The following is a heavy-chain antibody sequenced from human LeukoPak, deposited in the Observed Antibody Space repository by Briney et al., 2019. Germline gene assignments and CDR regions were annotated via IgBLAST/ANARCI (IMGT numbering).Heavy chain of an antibody. Sequence: ASVKVSCKASGGTFSSYTISWVRQAPGQGLEWMGRIIPILGIANYAQKFQGRVTITADKSTSTAYMELSSLRSEDTAVYYCAREWKVGAFYYFDYWGQGTLVPVSS. V-gene: IGHV1-69*04. CDR2: IIPILGIA. CDR3: AREWKVGAFYYFDY. J-gene: IGHJ4*02. D-gene: IGHD1-26*01. CDR1: GGTFSSYT.